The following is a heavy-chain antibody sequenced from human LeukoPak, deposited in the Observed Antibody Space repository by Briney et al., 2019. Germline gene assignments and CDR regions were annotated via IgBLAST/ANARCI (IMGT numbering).Heavy chain of an antibody. V-gene: IGHV1-2*02. CDR1: GYTFTSYD. CDR3: ARINGGEMATPDY. CDR2: INPNSGGT. Sequence: GASVKVSCKASGYTFTSYDINWVRQAPGQGLEWMGWINPNSGGTNYAQKFQGRVTMTRDTSISTAYMELSRLRSDDTAMYYCARINGGEMATPDYWGQGTLVTVSS. D-gene: IGHD3-16*01. J-gene: IGHJ4*02.